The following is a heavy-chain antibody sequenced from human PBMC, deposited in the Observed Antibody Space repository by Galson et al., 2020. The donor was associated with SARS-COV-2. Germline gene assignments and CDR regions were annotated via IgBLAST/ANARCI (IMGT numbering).Heavy chain of an antibody. CDR2: ISYDGSNK. V-gene: IGHV3-30*18. CDR1: GFTFSSYG. J-gene: IGHJ4*02. Sequence: GGSLRLSCAASGFTFSSYGMHWVRQAPGKGLEWVAVISYDGSNKYYADSVKGRFTISRDNSKNTLYLQMNSLRAEDTAVYYCAKELLVALDYWGQGTLVTVSS. D-gene: IGHD5-12*01. CDR3: AKELLVALDY.